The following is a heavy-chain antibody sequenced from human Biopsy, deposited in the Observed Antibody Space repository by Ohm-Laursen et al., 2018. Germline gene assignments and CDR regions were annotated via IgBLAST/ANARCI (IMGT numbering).Heavy chain of an antibody. CDR1: GYTFTSHD. J-gene: IGHJ4*02. CDR3: ARWETTLGRSLDS. CDR2: MSPNTGNT. V-gene: IGHV1-8*01. D-gene: IGHD1-26*01. Sequence: ASVKVSCKASGYTFTSHDINWVRQATGQGLEWMGWMSPNTGNTVYAQRFQDRVTMTSDTSTGTAYMESTSLASDDTAVYFCARWETTLGRSLDSWGQGTLVAVSS.